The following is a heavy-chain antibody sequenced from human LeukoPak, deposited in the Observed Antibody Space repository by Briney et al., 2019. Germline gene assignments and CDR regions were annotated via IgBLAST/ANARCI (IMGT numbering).Heavy chain of an antibody. V-gene: IGHV4-61*02. Sequence: PSETLSLTCTVSGGSISSGSYYWSWIRQPAGKGLEWIGRIYTSGSTNYNPSLKSRVTISVDTSKNQFSLKLSSVTAADTAVYYCAISGYSYGKVIDYWGKGTLVTVSS. D-gene: IGHD5-18*01. CDR3: AISGYSYGKVIDY. CDR1: GGSISSGSYY. CDR2: IYTSGST. J-gene: IGHJ4*02.